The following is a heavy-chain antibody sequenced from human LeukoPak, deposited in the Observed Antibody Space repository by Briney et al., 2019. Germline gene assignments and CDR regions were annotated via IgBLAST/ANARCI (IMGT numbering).Heavy chain of an antibody. J-gene: IGHJ4*02. CDR1: GFTFSSYE. CDR2: ISSSGSTI. V-gene: IGHV3-48*03. Sequence: GGSLRLSCAASGFTFSSYEMHWVRQAPGKGLEWVSYISSSGSTIYYADSVKGRFTSSRDNAKSSVFLQMNSLRAEDTAVYYCVRLRRNSDRSGYYYYYDYWGQGILVTVSS. D-gene: IGHD3-22*01. CDR3: VRLRRNSDRSGYYYYYDY.